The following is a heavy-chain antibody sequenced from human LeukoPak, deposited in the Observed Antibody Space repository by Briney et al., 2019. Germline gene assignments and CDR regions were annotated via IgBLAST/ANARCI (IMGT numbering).Heavy chain of an antibody. CDR2: IKSDGAV. V-gene: IGHV3-15*01. CDR3: VIDDYYDYSGTREADYFDY. Sequence: GGSLRLSCGASGFSFTTAWMSWVRQAPGKGLEWVARIKSDGAVDYASPVKGRLNISKDYSKNTLYLQMNSLKVEDTAVYYCVIDDYYDYSGTREADYFDYWGQGTLVTVSS. D-gene: IGHD3-22*01. CDR1: GFSFTTAW. J-gene: IGHJ4*02.